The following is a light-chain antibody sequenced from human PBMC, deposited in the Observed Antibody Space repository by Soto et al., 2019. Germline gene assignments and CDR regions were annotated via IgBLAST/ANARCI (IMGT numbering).Light chain of an antibody. CDR2: DNN. Sequence: QSVLTQPPSVSAAPGQKVTISCSGSSSNSGNNYVSWDQQLPGTAPKLLLYDNNKRPSGIPDRFSGSKSGTSATLGITGLQTGDEADYYCGTWDSSLSAYVFGTGTKLTVL. J-gene: IGLJ1*01. V-gene: IGLV1-51*01. CDR3: GTWDSSLSAYV. CDR1: SSNSGNNY.